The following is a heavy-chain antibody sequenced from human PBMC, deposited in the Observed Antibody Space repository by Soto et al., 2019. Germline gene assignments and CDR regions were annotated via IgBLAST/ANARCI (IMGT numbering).Heavy chain of an antibody. Sequence: GGSLRLSCAASGFTFSSYGMHWVRQAPGKGLEWVAVISYDGSNKYYADSVKGRFTISRDNSKNTLYLQMNSLRAEDTAVYYCAKDLLGAKQQLVLIPYYYYGMDVWGQGTTVTVSS. V-gene: IGHV3-30*18. CDR3: AKDLLGAKQQLVLIPYYYYGMDV. D-gene: IGHD6-13*01. J-gene: IGHJ6*02. CDR2: ISYDGSNK. CDR1: GFTFSSYG.